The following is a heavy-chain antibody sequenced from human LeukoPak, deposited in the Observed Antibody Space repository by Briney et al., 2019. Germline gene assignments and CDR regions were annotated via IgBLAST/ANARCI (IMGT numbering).Heavy chain of an antibody. CDR2: MNPNSGHT. J-gene: IGHJ5*02. CDR1: GYTFTVYD. Sequence: ASVKVSCKASGYTFTVYDINWVRQATGQGLEWMGWMNPNSGHTGYAQKFQGRVTMTRDTSISTAYMELSRLRSDDTAVYYCARDRYCSSTSCYAEWFDPWGQGTLVTVSS. CDR3: ARDRYCSSTSCYAEWFDP. V-gene: IGHV1-8*01. D-gene: IGHD2-2*01.